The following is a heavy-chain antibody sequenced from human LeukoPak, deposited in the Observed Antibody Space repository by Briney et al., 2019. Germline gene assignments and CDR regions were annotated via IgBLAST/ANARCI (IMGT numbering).Heavy chain of an antibody. CDR2: IAYDGSNE. V-gene: IGHV3-30*03. J-gene: IGHJ4*02. CDR3: ARDLTYNSWYFFDY. D-gene: IGHD6-13*01. CDR1: GFTFSYYG. Sequence: GGSLRLSCAASGFTFSYYGVHWVRQAPGKGLEWVTYIAYDGSNENYGDSVKGRFTISRDNSKNNLYLEMNSLRAEDTAVYYCARDLTYNSWYFFDYWGQGALVTVSS.